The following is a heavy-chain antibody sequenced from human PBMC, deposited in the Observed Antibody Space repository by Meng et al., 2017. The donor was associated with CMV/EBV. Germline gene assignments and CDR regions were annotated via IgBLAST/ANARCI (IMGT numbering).Heavy chain of an antibody. CDR3: ARDRRVRGVIGYYYYGMDV. D-gene: IGHD3-10*01. CDR1: GGSISSYY. V-gene: IGHV4-59*01. J-gene: IGHJ6*02. CDR2: IYYSGST. Sequence: SETLSLTCTVSGGSISSYYWSWIRQPPGKGLEWIGYIYYSGSTNYSPSLKSRVTISVDTSKNQFSLKLSSVTAADTAVYYCARDRRVRGVIGYYYYGMDVWGQGTLVTVSS.